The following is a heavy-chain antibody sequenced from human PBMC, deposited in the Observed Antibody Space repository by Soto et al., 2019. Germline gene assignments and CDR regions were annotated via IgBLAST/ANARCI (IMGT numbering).Heavy chain of an antibody. D-gene: IGHD3-22*01. CDR1: GYSIGIGYC. CDR2: IYHSGST. CDR3: ARSSSGYYYVDY. Sequence: SETRSHSSAVSGYSIGIGYCLGWIRQPPGKGLEWIGSIYHSGSTYYNPSLKSRVTISVDTSKNQFSLKLSSVTAADTAVYYCARSSSGYYYVDYWGQGTLVTVSS. V-gene: IGHV4-38-2*01. J-gene: IGHJ4*02.